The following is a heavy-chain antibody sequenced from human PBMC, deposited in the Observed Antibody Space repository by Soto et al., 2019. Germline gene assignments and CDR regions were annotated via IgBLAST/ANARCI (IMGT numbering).Heavy chain of an antibody. V-gene: IGHV3-15*07. CDR2: IKSKTDGGTT. D-gene: IGHD3-22*01. CDR3: TTDLHYYDSSGYPSRTLTYGMDV. Sequence: GGSLRLSCAASGFTFSDFSMNWVRQAPGKGLEWVGRIKSKTDGGTTDYAAPVKGRFTISRDDSKNTLYLQMNSLKTEDTAVYYCTTDLHYYDSSGYPSRTLTYGMDVWGQGTTVTVSS. J-gene: IGHJ6*02. CDR1: GFTFSDFS.